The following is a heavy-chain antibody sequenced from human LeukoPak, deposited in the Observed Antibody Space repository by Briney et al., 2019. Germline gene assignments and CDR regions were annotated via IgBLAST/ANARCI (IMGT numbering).Heavy chain of an antibody. V-gene: IGHV4-59*08. CDR1: GGSISSYY. J-gene: IGHJ4*02. CDR2: IYYSGST. Sequence: SETLSLTCTVSGGSISSYYWSWIRQPPGKGLEWIGYIYYSGSTNYNPSLKSRVTISVDTSKNQFSLKLSSVTAADTAVYYCARHDLDTAMVGWGQGTLVTVSS. CDR3: ARHDLDTAMVG. D-gene: IGHD5-18*01.